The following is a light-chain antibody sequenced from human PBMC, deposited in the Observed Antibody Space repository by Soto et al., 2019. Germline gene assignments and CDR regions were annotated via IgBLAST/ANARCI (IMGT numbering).Light chain of an antibody. CDR2: DAS. J-gene: IGKJ4*01. Sequence: EIVLTQSPATLSLSPGERATLSCRASQSVSSHLAWYQQKPGQAPRLLIYDASNRATGIPARFSGSGSETDFTLTISSLEPEDFAVYSCKQRNNALTFGGGTNVEIK. CDR1: QSVSSH. CDR3: KQRNNALT. V-gene: IGKV3-11*01.